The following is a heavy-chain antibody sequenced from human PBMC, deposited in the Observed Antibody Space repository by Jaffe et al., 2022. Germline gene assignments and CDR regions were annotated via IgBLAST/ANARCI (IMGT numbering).Heavy chain of an antibody. Sequence: QVQLQESGPGLVKPSGTLSLTCAVSGGSISSSNWWSWVRQPPGKGLEWIGEIYHSGSTNYNPSLKSRVTISVDKSKNQFSLKLSSVTAADTAVYYCARVWYSSGWIPSGYYFDYWGQGTLVTVSS. J-gene: IGHJ4*02. D-gene: IGHD6-19*01. CDR3: ARVWYSSGWIPSGYYFDY. CDR2: IYHSGST. V-gene: IGHV4-4*02. CDR1: GGSISSSNW.